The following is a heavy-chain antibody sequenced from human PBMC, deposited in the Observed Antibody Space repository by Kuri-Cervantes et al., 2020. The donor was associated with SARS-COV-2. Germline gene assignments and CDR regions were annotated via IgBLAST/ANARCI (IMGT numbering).Heavy chain of an antibody. D-gene: IGHD2-15*01. CDR1: GGSISSSSYY. CDR2: IYYSGST. J-gene: IGHJ4*02. V-gene: IGHV4-39*07. Sequence: ESLKISCTVSGGSISSSSYYWGWIRQPPGKGLEWIGSIYYSGSTYYNPSLKSRVTISVDTSKNQFSLKLSSVTAADTAVYYCARQRGSSGGSLYYFDYWGQGTLVTVSS. CDR3: ARQRGSSGGSLYYFDY.